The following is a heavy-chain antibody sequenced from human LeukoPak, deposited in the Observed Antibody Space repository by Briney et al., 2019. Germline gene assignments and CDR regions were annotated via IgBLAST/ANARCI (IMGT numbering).Heavy chain of an antibody. D-gene: IGHD2-2*02. J-gene: IGHJ6*03. CDR1: GFTFSSYG. CDR3: AKEEMSSTSCYTCYYYYYMDV. V-gene: IGHV3-33*06. Sequence: GGSLRLSCAASGFTFSSYGMHWVRQAPGKGLEWVAVIWYDGSNKYYADSVKGRFTISRDNSKNTLYLQMNSLRAEDTAVYYCAKEEMSSTSCYTCYYYYYMDVWGIGTTVTVSS. CDR2: IWYDGSNK.